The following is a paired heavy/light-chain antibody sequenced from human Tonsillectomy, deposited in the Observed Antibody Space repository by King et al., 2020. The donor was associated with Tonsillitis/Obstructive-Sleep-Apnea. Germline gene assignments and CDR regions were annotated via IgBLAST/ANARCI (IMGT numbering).Heavy chain of an antibody. D-gene: IGHD3-3*01. Sequence: EVQLVESGGGVERPGGSLRLSCAASGFSFDDYGMSWVRQAPGKGLEWVSGINWNGGSTGYADSVKGRFTISRDNAKNSLYVQMNSLRAEDTALYYCARGYDFWRGYSAEYFQHWGQGTLVTVSS. V-gene: IGHV3-20*04. CDR2: INWNGGST. J-gene: IGHJ1*01. CDR1: GFSFDDYG. CDR3: ARGYDFWRGYSAEYFQH.
Light chain of an antibody. CDR2: DVF. V-gene: IGLV2-11*01. Sequence: QSALTQPRSVSGSPGQSVTISCTGTSSDVGGYNYVSWYQQHPGKAPKLMIYDVFKRPSGVPDRFSGSKSGNTASLTISGLQAEDEADYYCCSYAGSYTVIFGGGTKLTVL. CDR1: SSDVGGYNY. CDR3: CSYAGSYTVI. J-gene: IGLJ2*01.